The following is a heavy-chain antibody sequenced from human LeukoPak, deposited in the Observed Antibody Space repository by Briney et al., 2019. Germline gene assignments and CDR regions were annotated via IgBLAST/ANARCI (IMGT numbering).Heavy chain of an antibody. CDR1: GFIFSDLA. CDR2: ISKNGDST. CDR3: VRDSWGFDD. J-gene: IGHJ5*02. Sequence: GGSLRLSCSGSGFIFSDLAMHWVRQAPGKGLEYVSVISKNGDSTYYADSVKGRFTISRDNSRNTLYLLMSSLRTEDTAVYYCVRDSWGFDDWGQGTLVTVSS. D-gene: IGHD3-16*01. V-gene: IGHV3-64D*08.